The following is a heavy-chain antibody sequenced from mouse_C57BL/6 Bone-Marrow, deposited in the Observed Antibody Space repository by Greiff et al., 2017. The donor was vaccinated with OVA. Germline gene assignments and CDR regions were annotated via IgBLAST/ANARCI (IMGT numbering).Heavy chain of an antibody. CDR3: ATLTGRADYFDY. V-gene: IGHV2-2*01. D-gene: IGHD4-1*01. J-gene: IGHJ2*01. Sequence: VQLQQSGPGLVQPSQSLSITCTASGFSLTSYGVHWVRQSPGKGLEWLGVIWSGGSTDYNAAFISRLSISKDNSKSQVFFKMNSLQADDTAIYYCATLTGRADYFDYWGQGTTLTVSS. CDR1: GFSLTSYG. CDR2: IWSGGST.